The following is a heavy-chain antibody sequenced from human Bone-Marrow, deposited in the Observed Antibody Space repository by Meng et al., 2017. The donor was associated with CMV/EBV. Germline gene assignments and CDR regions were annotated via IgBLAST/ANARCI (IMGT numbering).Heavy chain of an antibody. CDR2: INPNSGGT. Sequence: ASVKVSCKASGYTFTGYYMHWVRQAPGQGLEWMGWINPNSGGTNYAQKFQGRVTMTRDTSISTAYMELSRLRSDDTAVYYCARFHGAKEPRYCSSTSCPAFDYWGQGTRVTGYS. CDR3: ARFHGAKEPRYCSSTSCPAFDY. D-gene: IGHD2-2*01. J-gene: IGHJ4*02. CDR1: GYTFTGYY. V-gene: IGHV1-2*02.